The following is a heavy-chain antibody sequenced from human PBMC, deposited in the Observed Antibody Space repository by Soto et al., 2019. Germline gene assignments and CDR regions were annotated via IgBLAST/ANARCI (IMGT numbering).Heavy chain of an antibody. V-gene: IGHV3-21*01. D-gene: IGHD6-19*01. CDR3: ARDESGGIAVAGTKLFDY. J-gene: IGHJ4*02. CDR2: ISSTSNYI. CDR1: GFTFSTYT. Sequence: GGSLRLSCAASGFTFSTYTMNWVRQAPGKGLEWVSSISSTSNYIYYTDSVKGRFTISRDNAKNSLYLQMNSLRAEDTAVYYCARDESGGIAVAGTKLFDYWGQGTLVTVSS.